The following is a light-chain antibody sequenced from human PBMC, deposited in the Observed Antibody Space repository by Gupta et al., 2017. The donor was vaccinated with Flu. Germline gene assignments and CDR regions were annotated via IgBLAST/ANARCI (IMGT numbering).Light chain of an antibody. CDR1: SSNIGAGYD. J-gene: IGLJ3*02. CDR2: GNS. CDR3: QSYDSSLSGWV. Sequence: QSVLTQPPSVSGAPGQRVTISCTGRSSNIGAGYDVHWYQQLPGTAPKVLIYGNSNRPSGAPDRFSGSKSGTSASLAITGLQAEDEADYYCQSYDSSLSGWVFGGGTKLTVL. V-gene: IGLV1-40*01.